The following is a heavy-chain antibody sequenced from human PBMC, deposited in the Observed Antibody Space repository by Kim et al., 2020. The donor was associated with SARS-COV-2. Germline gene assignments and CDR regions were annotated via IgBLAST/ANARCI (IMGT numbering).Heavy chain of an antibody. CDR1: GFTVSSNY. J-gene: IGHJ4*02. CDR2: IYSGGST. Sequence: GGSLRLSCAASGFTVSSNYMSWVRQAPGKGLEWVSVIYSGGSTYYADSVKGRFTISRDNSKNTLYLQMNSLRAEDTAVYYCARGGPLLAAAGRGGPYYFDYWGQGTLVTVSS. CDR3: ARGGPLLAAAGRGGPYYFDY. V-gene: IGHV3-66*01. D-gene: IGHD6-13*01.